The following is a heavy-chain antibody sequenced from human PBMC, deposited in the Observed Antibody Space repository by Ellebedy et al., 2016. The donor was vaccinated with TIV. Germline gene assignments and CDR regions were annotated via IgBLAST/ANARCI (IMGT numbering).Heavy chain of an antibody. CDR1: GFSFSSYW. Sequence: GESLKISCAASGFSFSSYWMNWVRQALGKGLEWVANMKPDGSAKYYVDSVKGRFTISRDNAMNSLYLQMNSLRVEDTAVYYCASLGGRQRYSDWGQGTLVTVSS. J-gene: IGHJ4*02. CDR3: ASLGGRQRYSD. V-gene: IGHV3-7*01. CDR2: MKPDGSAK. D-gene: IGHD4-11*01.